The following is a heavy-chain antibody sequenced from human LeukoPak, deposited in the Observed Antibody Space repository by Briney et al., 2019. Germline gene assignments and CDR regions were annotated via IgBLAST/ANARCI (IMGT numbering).Heavy chain of an antibody. CDR2: IVVCRGIT. CDR3: AAVPDANAWYWDDAFDI. CDR1: GFTFTTSA. D-gene: IGHD2-8*02. Sequence: ASVKVSCKASGFTFTTSAVQWVRQARGQRGEWIGRIVVCRGITDHAQKLQGRVTLTRDISTSTANMELSSLTSDDTAVYYCAAVPDANAWYWDDAFDIWGQGTMVTVSS. J-gene: IGHJ3*02. V-gene: IGHV1-58*01.